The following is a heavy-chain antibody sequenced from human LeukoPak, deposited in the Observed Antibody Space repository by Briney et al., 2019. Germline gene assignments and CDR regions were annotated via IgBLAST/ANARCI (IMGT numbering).Heavy chain of an antibody. CDR3: AGTHSGYEYVY. V-gene: IGHV1-2*02. Sequence: EASVKVSCKASGYTFSDSYIHWVRQAPGQGLEWMGWINPKSGGTNYAQKFQGRVTMTRDTSVSTAYMELNRLTSDDTAVYYCAGTHSGYEYVYWGQGTLVTVSS. J-gene: IGHJ4*02. CDR2: INPKSGGT. D-gene: IGHD5-12*01. CDR1: GYTFSDSY.